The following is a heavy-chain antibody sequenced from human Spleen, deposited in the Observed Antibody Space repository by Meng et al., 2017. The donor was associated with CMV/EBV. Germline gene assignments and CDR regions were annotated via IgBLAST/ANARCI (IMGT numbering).Heavy chain of an antibody. CDR2: INSDGSST. V-gene: IGHV3-74*01. D-gene: IGHD2-2*01. J-gene: IGHJ6*02. Sequence: GESLKISCAASGFTFSSYWMHWVRQAPGKGLVWVSRINSDGSSTSYADSVKGRFTISRDNAKNTLYLQMNSLRAEDTAVYYCAREGSGQTLVVPAAIGYSTYGMDVWGQGTTVTVSS. CDR3: AREGSGQTLVVPAAIGYSTYGMDV. CDR1: GFTFSSYW.